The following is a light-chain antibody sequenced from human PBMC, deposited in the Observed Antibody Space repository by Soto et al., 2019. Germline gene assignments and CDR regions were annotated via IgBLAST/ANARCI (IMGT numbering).Light chain of an antibody. Sequence: IQLTQSPSSLSASVGDRVTITCRASQGIGSYLAWYQQKPGEAPKLLIFAASTLQSGVPSRFSGSGSGTDFTLTISSQQAEDFATYYCQQLSTYPSTFGGGTKVEIK. J-gene: IGKJ4*01. V-gene: IGKV1-9*01. CDR1: QGIGSY. CDR3: QQLSTYPST. CDR2: AAS.